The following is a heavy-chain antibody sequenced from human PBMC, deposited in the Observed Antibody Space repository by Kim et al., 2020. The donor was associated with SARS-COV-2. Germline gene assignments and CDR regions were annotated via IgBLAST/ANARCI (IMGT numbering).Heavy chain of an antibody. CDR3: ARDENWSLDY. Sequence: GGSLRLSCAASGFTFSSHWMYWVRQVPGKGLVWVARIDGAGSGTNYADSVKGRFTISRDNAKSTLYLQMNSLRADDTAIYYCARDENWSLDYWGQGTLVTVSS. CDR1: GFTFSSHW. V-gene: IGHV3-74*01. J-gene: IGHJ4*02. D-gene: IGHD1-1*01. CDR2: IDGAGSGT.